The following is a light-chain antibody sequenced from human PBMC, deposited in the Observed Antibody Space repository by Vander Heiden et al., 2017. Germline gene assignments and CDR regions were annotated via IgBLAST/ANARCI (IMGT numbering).Light chain of an antibody. V-gene: IGLV1-40*01. CDR3: QSYDSSLSGSV. J-gene: IGLJ2*01. CDR2: GNS. Sequence: QSVLTQPPSVSGAPGQRVTIPCAGRSSNIGAGYDVHWYQQLPGTAPKLLIYGNSNRPSGAPDRFSGSKSGTSASLAITGLQAEDEADYYCQSYDSSLSGSVFGGGTKLTVL. CDR1: SSNIGAGYD.